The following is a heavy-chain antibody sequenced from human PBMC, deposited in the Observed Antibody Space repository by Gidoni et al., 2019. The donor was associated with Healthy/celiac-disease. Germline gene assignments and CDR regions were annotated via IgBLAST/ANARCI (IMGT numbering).Heavy chain of an antibody. J-gene: IGHJ3*02. CDR2: IKSKTDGGTT. CDR1: GFTFSNAW. V-gene: IGHV3-15*01. D-gene: IGHD5-18*01. CDR3: TTVPAPYSYGYPNSAGGAFDI. Sequence: EVQLVESGGGLVKPGGSLRLSCEASGFTFSNAWMSWVRQAPGKGLEWVGRIKSKTDGGTTDYAAPVKGRFTISRDDSKNTLYLQMNSLKTEDTAVYYCTTVPAPYSYGYPNSAGGAFDIWGQGTMVTVSS.